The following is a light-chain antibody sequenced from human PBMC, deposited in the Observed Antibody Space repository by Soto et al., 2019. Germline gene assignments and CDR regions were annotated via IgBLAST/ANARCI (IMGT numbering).Light chain of an antibody. J-gene: IGKJ2*01. CDR2: AAS. V-gene: IGKV1-33*01. CDR1: QDINDY. Sequence: DIPMTQSPSSLSASLGDRVTITCQASQDINDYLNWYQQKPGTAPKLLISAASAFQTGVPSRFSGGGSGTDFTLTIGGLQPEDIATYYCQQFENLPYTFGQGTKLEIK. CDR3: QQFENLPYT.